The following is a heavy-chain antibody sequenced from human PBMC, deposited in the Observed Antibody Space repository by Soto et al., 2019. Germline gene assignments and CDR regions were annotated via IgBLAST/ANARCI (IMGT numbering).Heavy chain of an antibody. CDR3: ARGGGKVATPCDP. CDR2: ISYDGSNK. CDR1: GFTFSRSD. V-gene: IGHV3-30*03. D-gene: IGHD5-12*01. J-gene: IGHJ5*02. Sequence: QVQLVESGGGVVQPGRSLRLSCVASGFTFSRSDMHWVRQAPGKGLEWVALISYDGSNKYYADSVKGRFTISRDNSKTALYLQMNSLTPEDTAMYHCARGGGKVATPCDPWGQGTLVTVSS.